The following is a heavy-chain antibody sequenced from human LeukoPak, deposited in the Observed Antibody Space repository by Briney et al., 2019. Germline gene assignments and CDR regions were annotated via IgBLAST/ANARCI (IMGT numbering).Heavy chain of an antibody. CDR1: GGSISSYY. V-gene: IGHV4-59*01. J-gene: IGHJ4*02. Sequence: SETLSLICTVSGGSISSYYWSWIRQPPGKGLEWIGYIYYSGSTNYNPSLKSRVTISVDTSKNQFSLKLSSVTAADTAVYYCARDLDSSGYSDYWGQGTLVTVSS. CDR2: IYYSGST. D-gene: IGHD3-22*01. CDR3: ARDLDSSGYSDY.